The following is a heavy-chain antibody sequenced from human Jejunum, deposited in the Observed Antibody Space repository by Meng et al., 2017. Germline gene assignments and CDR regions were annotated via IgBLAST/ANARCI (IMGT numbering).Heavy chain of an antibody. J-gene: IGHJ5*02. D-gene: IGHD3-22*01. CDR2: TYYRSKWYS. CDR3: ARDESRLLRS. V-gene: IGHV6-1*01. CDR1: GDSVSRNSAA. Sequence: QVQLKQSGPGLVKPSQTLSLPFAISGDSVSRNSAAWNWIRQSPSRGLEWLGRTYYRSKWYSDYAVSVKSRITINTDTSKNQLSLQLNSVTPEDTAVYYCARDESRLLRSWGQGTLVTVSS.